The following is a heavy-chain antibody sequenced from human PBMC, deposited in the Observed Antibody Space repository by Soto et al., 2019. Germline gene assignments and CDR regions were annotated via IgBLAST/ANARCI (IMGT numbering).Heavy chain of an antibody. Sequence: QLQLQESGPGLVKPSETLSLTCTVSGGSISSSSYYWGWIRQPPGKGLEWIGSIYYSGSTYYNPSLKSRVTISVDTSKNQFSLKLSSVTAADTAVYYCARLRPPGRFLGDYWGQGTLVTVSS. CDR3: ARLRPPGRFLGDY. V-gene: IGHV4-39*01. J-gene: IGHJ4*02. CDR1: GGSISSSSYY. D-gene: IGHD3-3*01. CDR2: IYYSGST.